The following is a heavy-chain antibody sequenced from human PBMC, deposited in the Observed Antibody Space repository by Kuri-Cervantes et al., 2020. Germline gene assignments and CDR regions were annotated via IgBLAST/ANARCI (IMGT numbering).Heavy chain of an antibody. Sequence: GESLKISCAASGFTFSSYGMHWVRQAPGKGLEWVAVIWYDGSNKYYADSVKGRFTISRDNSKNTLYLQMNSLRAEDTAVYYCAKHQSGTWGYSYGMDVWGQGTTVTVSS. V-gene: IGHV3-33*06. CDR2: IWYDGSNK. D-gene: IGHD7-27*01. J-gene: IGHJ6*02. CDR3: AKHQSGTWGYSYGMDV. CDR1: GFTFSSYG.